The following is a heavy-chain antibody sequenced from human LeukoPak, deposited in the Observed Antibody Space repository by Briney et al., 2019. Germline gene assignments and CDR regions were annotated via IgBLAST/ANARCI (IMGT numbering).Heavy chain of an antibody. Sequence: PGGSLRLSCAASGFTFSSYEMNWVRQAPGKGLEWVSYISSSGSTIYYADSVKGRLTISRDNAKNSLYLQMNSLRAEDTAVYYCARKGCSSTSCYRYYYYGMDVWGKGTTVTVSS. J-gene: IGHJ6*04. CDR2: ISSSGSTI. V-gene: IGHV3-48*03. CDR1: GFTFSSYE. CDR3: ARKGCSSTSCYRYYYYGMDV. D-gene: IGHD2-2*01.